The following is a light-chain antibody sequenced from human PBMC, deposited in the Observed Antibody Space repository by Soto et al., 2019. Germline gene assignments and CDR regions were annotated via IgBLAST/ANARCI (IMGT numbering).Light chain of an antibody. CDR3: QHYGGMWT. Sequence: DIQMTQSPSPLSASVGDSVTITCRASQSITNRLAWYQQKPGKAPKVLIYDASNLEYGVPSRFSASGFGTEFILTISSLQPDDFATYCCQHYGGMWTFGQGTKVDIK. CDR1: QSITNR. V-gene: IGKV1-5*01. CDR2: DAS. J-gene: IGKJ1*01.